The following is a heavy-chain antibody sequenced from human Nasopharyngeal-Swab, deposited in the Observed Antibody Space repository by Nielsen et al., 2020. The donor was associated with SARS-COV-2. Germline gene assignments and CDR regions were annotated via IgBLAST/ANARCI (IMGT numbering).Heavy chain of an antibody. CDR2: ISYDGSNK. D-gene: IGHD3-22*01. CDR1: GFTFSSYG. CDR3: AKQWLLGGHIDY. Sequence: GESLKISCAASGFTFSSYGMHWVRQAPGKGLEWVAVISYDGSNKYYADSVKGRFTISRDNSKNTLYLQMNSLRAEDTAVHYCAKQWLLGGHIDYWGQGTLVTVSS. V-gene: IGHV3-30*18. J-gene: IGHJ4*02.